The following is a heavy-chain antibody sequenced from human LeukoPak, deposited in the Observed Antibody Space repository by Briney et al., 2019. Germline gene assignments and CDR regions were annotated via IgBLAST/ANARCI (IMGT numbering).Heavy chain of an antibody. V-gene: IGHV3-21*01. CDR3: ARDPVEYSSSGHDY. J-gene: IGHJ4*02. CDR2: ISSSSSYI. D-gene: IGHD6-6*01. CDR1: GFTFSSYS. Sequence: PGGSLRLSCAASGFTFSSYSMNWVRQAPGRGLEWVSSISSSSSYIYYADSVKGRFTISRDNAKNSLYLQMNSLRAEDTAVYYCARDPVEYSSSGHDYWGQGTLVTVSS.